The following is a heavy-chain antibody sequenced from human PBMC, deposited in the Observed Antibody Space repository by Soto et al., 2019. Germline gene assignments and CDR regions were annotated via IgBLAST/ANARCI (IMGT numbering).Heavy chain of an antibody. V-gene: IGHV1-18*01. CDR3: AADISFLDYYDSGGV. D-gene: IGHD3-22*01. Sequence: ASVKVSYKASGYTFTSYGISWVRQAPGQGLEWMGWISAYNGNTNYAQKLQGRVTMTTDTSTSTAYMELRSLRSDDTAAYYCAADISFLDYYDSGGVWGQGTTVTVS. CDR2: ISAYNGNT. J-gene: IGHJ6*02. CDR1: GYTFTSYG.